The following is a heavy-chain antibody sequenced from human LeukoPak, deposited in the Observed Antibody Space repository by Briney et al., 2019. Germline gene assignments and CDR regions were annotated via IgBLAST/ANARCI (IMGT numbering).Heavy chain of an antibody. CDR3: VRDKYYYDSSGYYKFDP. CDR2: INHSGST. Sequence: TSETLSLTCAVYGGSFSGYYWSWIRQPPGKGLEWIGEINHSGSTNYNPSLKSRVTMSVDTSKNQFSLKLSSVTAADTAVYCCVRDKYYYDSSGYYKFDPWGQGTLVTVSS. CDR1: GGSFSGYY. J-gene: IGHJ5*02. D-gene: IGHD3-22*01. V-gene: IGHV4-34*01.